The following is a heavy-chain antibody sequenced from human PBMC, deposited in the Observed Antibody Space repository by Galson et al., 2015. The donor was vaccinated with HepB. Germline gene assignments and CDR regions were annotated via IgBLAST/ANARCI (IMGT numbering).Heavy chain of an antibody. J-gene: IGHJ5*02. CDR2: ISSNGGNT. V-gene: IGHV3-64D*06. CDR1: GFTFSSYA. D-gene: IGHD6-6*01. Sequence: SLRLSCAASGFTFSSYAMHWVRQAPGKGLEYVSAISSNGGNTYYADSVKGRFTISRDNSKNTLYFQMSSLRAEDTAVYYCVKERIAARPSGFDPWGQGTLVTVSS. CDR3: VKERIAARPSGFDP.